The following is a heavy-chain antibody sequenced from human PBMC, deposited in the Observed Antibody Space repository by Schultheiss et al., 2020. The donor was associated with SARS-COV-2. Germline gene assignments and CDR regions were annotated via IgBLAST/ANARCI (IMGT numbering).Heavy chain of an antibody. CDR1: GGSFSGYY. CDR2: INHSGST. D-gene: IGHD2-21*01. J-gene: IGHJ2*01. Sequence: GSLRLSCAVYGGSFSGYYWSWIRQPPGKGLEWIGEINHSGSTNYNPSLKSRVTISVDTSKNQFSLKLSSVTAADTAVYYCAAGRGHCGRKGYFDLWGRGTLVTVSS. V-gene: IGHV4-34*01. CDR3: AAGRGHCGRKGYFDL.